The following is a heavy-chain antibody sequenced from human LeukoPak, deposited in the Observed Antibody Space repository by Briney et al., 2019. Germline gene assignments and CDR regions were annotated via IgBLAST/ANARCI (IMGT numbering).Heavy chain of an antibody. CDR3: AKDRWGDIDY. CDR2: INSDGSIT. V-gene: IGHV3-74*01. Sequence: GGSLRLSCAASGFTFTTYWMHWVRQAPGKGLVWVSHINSDGSITSYADSVKGRFTISRDNAKNTLYLQMNSLRAEDTAVYYCAKDRWGDIDYWGQGTLVTVSS. J-gene: IGHJ4*02. D-gene: IGHD2-21*02. CDR1: GFTFTTYW.